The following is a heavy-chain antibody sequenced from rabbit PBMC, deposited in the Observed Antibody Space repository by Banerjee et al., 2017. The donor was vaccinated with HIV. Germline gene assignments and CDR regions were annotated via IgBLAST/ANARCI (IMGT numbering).Heavy chain of an antibody. V-gene: IGHV1S45*01. D-gene: IGHD4-2*01. CDR3: ARLDYVGLSGAVYAFDP. J-gene: IGHJ2*01. Sequence: QEQLEESGGDLVKPEGSLTLTCTASGFSLSVSYWICWVRQAPGKGLEWIACIDAGDSGRAYYATWAKGRFTISKTSSTTVTLQMTSLTAADTATYFCARLDYVGLSGAVYAFDPWGQGTLVTVS. CDR2: IDAGDSGRA. CDR1: GFSLSVSYW.